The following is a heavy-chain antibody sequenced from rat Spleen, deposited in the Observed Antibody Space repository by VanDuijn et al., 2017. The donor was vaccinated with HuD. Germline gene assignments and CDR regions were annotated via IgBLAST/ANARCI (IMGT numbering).Heavy chain of an antibody. CDR1: GFTFSSFA. D-gene: IGHD1-9*01. CDR2: ISYDGGNT. CDR3: AKDMGITTHYYFDY. V-gene: IGHV5-20*01. J-gene: IGHJ2*01. Sequence: EVQLVESGGGLVQPGRSMKLSCAASGFTFSSFAMAWVRQAPTKGLEWVASISYDGGNTYYRDSVKGRFTISRDNAKSSLYLQMDSLRSEDTSTYYCAKDMGITTHYYFDYWGQGVMVTVSS.